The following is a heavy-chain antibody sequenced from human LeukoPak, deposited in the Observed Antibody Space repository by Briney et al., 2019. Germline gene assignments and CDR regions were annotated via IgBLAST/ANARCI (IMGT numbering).Heavy chain of an antibody. J-gene: IGHJ6*03. Sequence: PGGSLRLSCAASGFTFSSYSMNWVRQAPGMRLEWVSSISSSSSYIYYADSLKGRFTISRDNAKNSLYLQMNSLRAEDTAVYYCARFWPSYAPDIDYYYYYYMDVWGKGTTVTVSS. CDR1: GFTFSSYS. CDR2: ISSSSSYI. D-gene: IGHD1-26*01. CDR3: ARFWPSYAPDIDYYYYYYMDV. V-gene: IGHV3-21*01.